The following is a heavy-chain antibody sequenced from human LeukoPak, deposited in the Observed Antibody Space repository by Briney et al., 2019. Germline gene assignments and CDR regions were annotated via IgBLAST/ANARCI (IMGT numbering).Heavy chain of an antibody. CDR2: ISAYNGYT. CDR1: GYTFTTHD. D-gene: IGHD1/OR15-1a*01. Sequence: ASVKVSCKTSGYTFTTHDINWVRQAPGQGLEWMGRISAYNGYTNYGRRFQGRVTMTTDTSTNTAYMELRSLRSDDTAVYYCARVGTGTRYFDSWGQGTLVTVSS. V-gene: IGHV1-18*01. CDR3: ARVGTGTRYFDS. J-gene: IGHJ4*02.